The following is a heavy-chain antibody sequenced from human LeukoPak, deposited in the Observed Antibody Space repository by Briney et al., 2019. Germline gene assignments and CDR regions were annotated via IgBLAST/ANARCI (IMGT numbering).Heavy chain of an antibody. CDR3: ARDYYDSSGYYLGLDY. D-gene: IGHD3-22*01. V-gene: IGHV1-46*01. CDR1: GYTFTGYY. Sequence: ASVKVSCKASGYTFTGYYMHWVRQAPGQGLEWMGIINPSGGSTSYAQKFQGRVTMTRDTSTSTVYMELSSLRSEDTAVYYCARDYYDSSGYYLGLDYWGQGTLVTVSS. CDR2: INPSGGST. J-gene: IGHJ4*02.